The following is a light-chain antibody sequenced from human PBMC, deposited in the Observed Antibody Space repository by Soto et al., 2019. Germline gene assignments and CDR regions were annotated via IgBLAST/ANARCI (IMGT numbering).Light chain of an antibody. CDR2: GAS. Sequence: ESVLTQSPGTLSLSPGERATLSCRASQSITSDYLAWYQQKPGQAPRLLIYGASNRATGIPGRFSGSGSGTDFTLSISRLEPEDFAVYYCQHYDRYPPTFGGWTKVEIK. CDR3: QHYDRYPPT. CDR1: QSITSDY. J-gene: IGKJ4*01. V-gene: IGKV3-20*01.